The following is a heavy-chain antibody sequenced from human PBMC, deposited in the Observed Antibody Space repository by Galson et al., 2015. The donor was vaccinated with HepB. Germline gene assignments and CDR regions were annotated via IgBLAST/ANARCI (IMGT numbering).Heavy chain of an antibody. Sequence: QSGAEVTKPGESLKISCKGSGYSFTSYWIGWVRQMPGKGLEWMGIIYPGDSDTRYSPSFQGQVTISADKSISTAYLQWSSLKASDTAMYYCARQRGRITMVRGVIMGEVGYWGQGTLVTVSS. CDR3: ARQRGRITMVRGVIMGEVGY. V-gene: IGHV5-51*01. J-gene: IGHJ4*02. CDR1: GYSFTSYW. D-gene: IGHD3-10*01. CDR2: IYPGDSDT.